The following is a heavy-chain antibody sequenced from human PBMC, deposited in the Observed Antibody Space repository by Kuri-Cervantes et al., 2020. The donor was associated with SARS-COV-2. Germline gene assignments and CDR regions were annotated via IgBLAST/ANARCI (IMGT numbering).Heavy chain of an antibody. Sequence: GGSLRLSCAASGFNFRTYAIHWVRQAPGKGLEWVAVISFDGINKYYADSVKGRFTISRDDSKNTLSLQMNTLTAEDTAVYYCARDQDYYDSNDYFDYWGQGTLVTVSS. CDR1: GFNFRTYA. CDR2: ISFDGINK. V-gene: IGHV3-30-3*01. J-gene: IGHJ4*02. D-gene: IGHD3-22*01. CDR3: ARDQDYYDSNDYFDY.